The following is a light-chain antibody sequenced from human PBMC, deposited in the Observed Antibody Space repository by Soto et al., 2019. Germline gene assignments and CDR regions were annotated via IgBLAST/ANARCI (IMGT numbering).Light chain of an antibody. CDR2: RAS. J-gene: IGKJ1*01. Sequence: DIQMTQSPSTLSASVGDRVTITCRASQSVSSWLAWYQQQPGKAPKVLIYRASTLESGVPSRFSGSGSGTEFTLTISSLQPDDFATYYCQQSINYPWTFGQGTKVEIK. CDR1: QSVSSW. V-gene: IGKV1-5*03. CDR3: QQSINYPWT.